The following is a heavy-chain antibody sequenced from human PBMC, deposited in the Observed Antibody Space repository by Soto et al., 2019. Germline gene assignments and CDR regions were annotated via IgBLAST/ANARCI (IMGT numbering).Heavy chain of an antibody. CDR2: IKSKTDGGTT. CDR1: GFTFSNAW. D-gene: IGHD2-2*01. V-gene: IGHV3-15*01. J-gene: IGHJ3*02. CDR3: TTPHSIPAADAFDI. Sequence: GGSLRLSCAASGFTFSNAWMSWVRQAPGKGLEWVGRIKSKTDGGTTDYAAPVKGRFTISRDDSKNTLYLQMNSLKTEDTAVYYCTTPHSIPAADAFDIWVQVTMVTVSS.